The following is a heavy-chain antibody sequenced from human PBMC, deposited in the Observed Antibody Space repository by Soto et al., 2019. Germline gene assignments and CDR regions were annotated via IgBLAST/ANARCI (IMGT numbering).Heavy chain of an antibody. D-gene: IGHD3-9*01. CDR1: GFTFSNYA. V-gene: IGHV3-30*18. CDR2: ISKDGSNK. J-gene: IGHJ4*02. CDR3: AKETGPQGGFDY. Sequence: LRLSCAVSGFTFSNYAMHWVRQAPGKGLEWVAVISKDGSNKYYGDFVKGRFTISRDSSRNTLYLQMNSLREEDTAVYYCAKETGPQGGFDYWGQGTLVTVSS.